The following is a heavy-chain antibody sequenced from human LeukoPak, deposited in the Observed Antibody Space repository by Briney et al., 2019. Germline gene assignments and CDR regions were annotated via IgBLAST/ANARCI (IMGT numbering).Heavy chain of an antibody. V-gene: IGHV1-18*01. CDR3: ARGHYDFWSGYSLDY. D-gene: IGHD3-3*01. CDR1: GYTFTSYG. CDR2: ISAYNGNT. J-gene: IGHJ4*02. Sequence: GASVKVSCKASGYTFTSYGISWVRQAPGQGLEWMGWISAYNGNTNYAQKLQGRVTMTTDTSTSTAYMELRSLRSDDTAVYYCARGHYDFWSGYSLDYWGQGTLVTVSS.